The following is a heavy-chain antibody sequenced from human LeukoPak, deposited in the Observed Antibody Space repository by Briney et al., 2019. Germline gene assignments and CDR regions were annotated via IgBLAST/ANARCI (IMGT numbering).Heavy chain of an antibody. CDR1: GFTFSSYW. V-gene: IGHV3-74*03. CDR3: TRSPNYGFDY. CDR2: INGDGGST. D-gene: IGHD5-24*01. J-gene: IGHJ4*02. Sequence: PGGALRLSCAASGFTFSSYWMHWVRQAPGKGLVWVSHINGDGGSTTYADSVKGRFTISRDNAKNTLYLQMNSLRAEDTAVFYCTRSPNYGFDYWGQGTLVTVSS.